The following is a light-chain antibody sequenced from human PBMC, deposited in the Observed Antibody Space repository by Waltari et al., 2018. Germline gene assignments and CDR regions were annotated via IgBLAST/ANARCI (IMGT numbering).Light chain of an antibody. J-gene: IGKJ1*01. V-gene: IGKV3-20*01. CDR3: QKYERLPAT. CDR2: SAS. CDR1: QRVGRS. Sequence: EIVLTQSPGTLSLSPRERATLSCRASQRVGRSLGWYQQKPGQAPRLLIYSASTRATGIPDRFSGSGSGTDFSLTISRLEPEDFAVYYCQKYERLPATFGQGTKVEIK.